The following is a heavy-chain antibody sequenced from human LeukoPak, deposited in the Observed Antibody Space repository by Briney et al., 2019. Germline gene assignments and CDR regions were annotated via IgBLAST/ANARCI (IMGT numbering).Heavy chain of an antibody. CDR1: GFTFSNYA. CDR2: VSYDGDYK. V-gene: IGHV3-30*04. CDR3: ARDSYDYGDYANSFDY. Sequence: GRSLRLSCAASGFTFSNYAIHWVRQAPGKGLEWVAVVSYDGDYKYYADSVKGRFTISRDNSNNTLCLQMNSLTTEDTAVYYCARDSYDYGDYANSFDYWGQGTLATVSS. J-gene: IGHJ4*02. D-gene: IGHD4-17*01.